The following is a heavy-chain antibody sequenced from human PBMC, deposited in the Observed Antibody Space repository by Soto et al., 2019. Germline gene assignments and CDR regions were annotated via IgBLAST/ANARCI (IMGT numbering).Heavy chain of an antibody. Sequence: SEILSLTCTVSGGSISASSYYWGWIRQPPGKGLEWIGSMDYSGSTYYNPSLKSRVTISVDTSKNQFSLKLSSLTAADTAVYYCARGVDTAKVGYWGQGTLVTVSS. CDR3: ARGVDTAKVGY. CDR1: GGSISASSYY. D-gene: IGHD5-18*01. V-gene: IGHV4-39*01. CDR2: MDYSGST. J-gene: IGHJ4*02.